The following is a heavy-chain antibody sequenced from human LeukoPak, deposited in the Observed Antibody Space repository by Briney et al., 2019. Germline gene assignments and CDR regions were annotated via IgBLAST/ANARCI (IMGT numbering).Heavy chain of an antibody. D-gene: IGHD2-2*01. CDR1: GGTFSSYA. CDR3: ARICSSTSCYDPNFDY. Sequence: GASVNVSCTASGGTFSSYAISWVRQAPGQGLEWMGGIIPIFGTANYAQKFQGRVTITADESTSTAYMELSSLRSEDTAVYYCARICSSTSCYDPNFDYWGQGTLVTVSS. CDR2: IIPIFGTA. J-gene: IGHJ4*02. V-gene: IGHV1-69*13.